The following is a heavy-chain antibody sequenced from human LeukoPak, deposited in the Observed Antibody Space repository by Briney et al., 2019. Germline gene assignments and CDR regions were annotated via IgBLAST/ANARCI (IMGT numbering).Heavy chain of an antibody. CDR1: GYTFTGYY. CDR3: ARAQGYCSGGSCYVWFDP. J-gene: IGHJ5*02. D-gene: IGHD2-15*01. CDR2: INPNSGGT. Sequence: ASVKVSCKASGYTFTGYYMHWVRQAPGQGLEWMGRINPNSGGTNYAQKFQGRVTMTRDTSISTAYMELSRLRSDDTAVYYCARAQGYCSGGSCYVWFDPWGQGTLVIVSS. V-gene: IGHV1-2*06.